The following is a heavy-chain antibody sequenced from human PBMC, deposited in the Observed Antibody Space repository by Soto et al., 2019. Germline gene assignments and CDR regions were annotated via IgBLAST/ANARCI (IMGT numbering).Heavy chain of an antibody. J-gene: IGHJ4*02. CDR1: GGTFSSYA. CDR2: IIPIFGTA. V-gene: IGHV1-69*13. Sequence: SVKVSCKASGGTFSSYAISWLRQAPGQGLEWMGGIIPIFGTANYAQKFQGRVTITADESTSTAYMELSSLRSEDTAVYYCARDGCSGGSCYSDYWGQGTLVTVSS. CDR3: ARDGCSGGSCYSDY. D-gene: IGHD2-15*01.